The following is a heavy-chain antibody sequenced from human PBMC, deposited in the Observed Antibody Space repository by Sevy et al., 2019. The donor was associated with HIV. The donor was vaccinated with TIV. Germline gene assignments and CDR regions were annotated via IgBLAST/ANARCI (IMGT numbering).Heavy chain of an antibody. V-gene: IGHV3-48*03. J-gene: IGHJ4*02. CDR2: ISNSGTTI. D-gene: IGHD4-17*01. CDR3: ARDLPPSATTVAHFDC. CDR1: GFTFSSYE. Sequence: GGSLRLSCAASGFTFSSYEMNWVRQAPGKGLEWVSYISNSGTTISYSDSVKGRFTISRDNARNSLYLQMNILRAEDTAVYYCARDLPPSATTVAHFDCWGQGTLVTVSS.